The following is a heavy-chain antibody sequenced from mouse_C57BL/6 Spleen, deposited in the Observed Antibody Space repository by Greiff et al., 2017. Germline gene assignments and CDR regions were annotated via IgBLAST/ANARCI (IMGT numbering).Heavy chain of an antibody. J-gene: IGHJ4*01. D-gene: IGHD1-1*01. Sequence: EVKLVESVAELVRPGASVKLSCTASGFNIKNTYMHWVKQRPEQGLEWIGRIDPANGNTKYAPKFQGKATITADTSSNTAYLQLSSLTSEDTAIYYCARDFTTVVANYAMDYWGQGTSVTVSS. CDR2: IDPANGNT. CDR3: ARDFTTVVANYAMDY. V-gene: IGHV14-3*01. CDR1: GFNIKNTY.